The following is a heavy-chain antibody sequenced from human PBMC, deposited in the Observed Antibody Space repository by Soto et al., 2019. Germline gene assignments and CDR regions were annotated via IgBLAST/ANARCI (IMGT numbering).Heavy chain of an antibody. CDR2: INPNSGNT. V-gene: IGHV1-2*02. J-gene: IGHJ5*02. CDR1: GYTFSDYY. D-gene: IGHD3-22*01. CDR3: AGDLRGYSNWFGP. Sequence: QVQVEQSGAEVKKPGASVKVSCKTSGYTFSDYYMHWVRQAPGQGLEWMGWINPNSGNTDYAQKFRGRGTMARDTSNTTGYMEPTSLRSDGTAIFFCAGDLRGYSNWFGPRGQGTLGTVPS.